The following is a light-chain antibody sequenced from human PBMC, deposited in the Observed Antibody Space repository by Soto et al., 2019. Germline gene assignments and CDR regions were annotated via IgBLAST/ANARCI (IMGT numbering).Light chain of an antibody. CDR1: SGDVGAYNY. V-gene: IGLV2-14*03. J-gene: IGLJ2*01. CDR3: SSLTSSTTLI. Sequence: QSVLTQPASVSGSPGQSITISCTGTSGDVGAYNYVSWYQQHPGKAPKLMIYDVSNRPSGVSNRFSGSKSGNTASLTISGLQAEDEADYYCSSLTSSTTLIFGGGTKLTVL. CDR2: DVS.